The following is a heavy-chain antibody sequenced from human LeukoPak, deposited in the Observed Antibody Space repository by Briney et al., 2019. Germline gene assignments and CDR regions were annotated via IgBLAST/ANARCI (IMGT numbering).Heavy chain of an antibody. CDR2: ITGTISTI. J-gene: IGHJ4*02. CDR1: VFTFSTYT. Sequence: GGSLRLSCAASVFTFSTYTMNWVRQAPGKGLECVSYITGTISTIYYAHSVKGRFTVSRDNARNSLYLQMNSLRDEDTAVSYCARVLTDSRGWYHFDYWGQGTLVTVSS. CDR3: ARVLTDSRGWYHFDY. V-gene: IGHV3-48*02. D-gene: IGHD6-19*01.